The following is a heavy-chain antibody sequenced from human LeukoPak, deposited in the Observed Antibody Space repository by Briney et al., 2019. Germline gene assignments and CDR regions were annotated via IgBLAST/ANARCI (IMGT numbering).Heavy chain of an antibody. V-gene: IGHV3-74*01. J-gene: IGHJ4*02. D-gene: IGHD1-26*01. Sequence: PGGSLRLSCAASGFTFTSFWMHWVRQAPGQGLVWVSRINNDGSGTSYADSVKGRFTISRDNAKNTLFLQMNSLRAEDTAVYYCAKDGGPSSSGSQFFNYWGQGALVTVSS. CDR2: INNDGSGT. CDR1: GFTFTSFW. CDR3: AKDGGPSSSGSQFFNY.